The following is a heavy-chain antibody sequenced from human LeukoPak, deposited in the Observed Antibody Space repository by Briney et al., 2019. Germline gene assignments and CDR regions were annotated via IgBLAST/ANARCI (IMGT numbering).Heavy chain of an antibody. J-gene: IGHJ5*02. Sequence: GESLKISCKGSGYSFTSYWIGLVRQMPGKGLEWMGIIYPVDSDTRYSPSFQGQVTISADKSISTAYMQWSSLKASDTAMYYCARLSSIAVATFDNWFDPWGQGTLVTVSS. D-gene: IGHD5-12*01. V-gene: IGHV5-51*01. CDR1: GYSFTSYW. CDR2: IYPVDSDT. CDR3: ARLSSIAVATFDNWFDP.